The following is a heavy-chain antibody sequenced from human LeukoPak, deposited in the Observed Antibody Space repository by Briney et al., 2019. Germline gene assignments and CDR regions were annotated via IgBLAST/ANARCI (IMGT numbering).Heavy chain of an antibody. CDR1: GFTFSSYS. CDR3: ARDGNYCSSTSCYHDAFDI. V-gene: IGHV3-48*04. Sequence: GGSLRLSCAASGFTFSSYSMNWVRQAPGKGLEWVSYISSSSSTIYYADSVKGRFTISRDNAKNSLYLQMNSLRAEDTAVYYCARDGNYCSSTSCYHDAFDIWGQGTMVTVSS. J-gene: IGHJ3*02. CDR2: ISSSSSTI. D-gene: IGHD2-2*01.